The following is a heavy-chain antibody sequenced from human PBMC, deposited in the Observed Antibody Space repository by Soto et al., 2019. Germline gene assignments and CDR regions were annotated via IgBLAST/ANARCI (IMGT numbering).Heavy chain of an antibody. CDR1: GDSISSYY. Sequence: QVQLQESGPGLVKPSETLSLTCTVSGDSISSYYWSWIRQAPGKGLEWIGYVYYNGNTDYNPSLKIRVTISVDTSKNQFSLKLNSVTAADTGVYYCAREGGDSGGPWRWFDPWGQGTLVTVSS. J-gene: IGHJ5*02. D-gene: IGHD6-19*01. CDR3: AREGGDSGGPWRWFDP. V-gene: IGHV4-59*01. CDR2: VYYNGNT.